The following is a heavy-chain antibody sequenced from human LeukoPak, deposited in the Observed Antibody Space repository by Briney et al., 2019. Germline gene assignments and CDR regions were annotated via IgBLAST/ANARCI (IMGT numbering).Heavy chain of an antibody. CDR3: ARAKDIVVVPAAMGRGYYFDY. CDR1: GGSFSGYY. D-gene: IGHD2-2*01. Sequence: SETLSLTCAVYGGSFSGYYWSWIRQPPGKGLEWIGEINHSGSTNYNPSLKSRVTISVDTSKNQFSLKLSSVTAADTAVYYCARAKDIVVVPAAMGRGYYFDYWGQGTLVTVSS. J-gene: IGHJ4*02. V-gene: IGHV4-34*01. CDR2: INHSGST.